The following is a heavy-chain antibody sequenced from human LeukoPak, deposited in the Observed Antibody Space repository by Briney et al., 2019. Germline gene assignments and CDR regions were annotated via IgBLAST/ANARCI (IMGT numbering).Heavy chain of an antibody. CDR2: IFYSGST. V-gene: IGHV4-59*08. Sequence: PSETLSLTCTVSGGSISSYWWSWIRQPPGKGLEYIGYIFYSGSTNYNPSLKSRVTISVDTSKIRFSLRLSSVTAADTAVYYCARRGGGHAFDIWGQGTMVTVSS. J-gene: IGHJ3*02. CDR1: GGSISSYW. CDR3: ARRGGGHAFDI. D-gene: IGHD3-16*01.